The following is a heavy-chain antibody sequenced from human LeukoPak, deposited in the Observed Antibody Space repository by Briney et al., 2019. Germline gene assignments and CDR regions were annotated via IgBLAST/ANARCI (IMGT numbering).Heavy chain of an antibody. Sequence: ASVKVSCKASGGTFSSYTISWVRQAPGQGLEWMGRIIPILGTANYAQKFQGRVTITADESTSTAYMELSSLRSEDTAVYYCARVGDYYDSSGYSPFDIWGQGTMVTVSS. J-gene: IGHJ3*02. CDR2: IIPILGTA. CDR1: GGTFSSYT. D-gene: IGHD3-22*01. CDR3: ARVGDYYDSSGYSPFDI. V-gene: IGHV1-69*08.